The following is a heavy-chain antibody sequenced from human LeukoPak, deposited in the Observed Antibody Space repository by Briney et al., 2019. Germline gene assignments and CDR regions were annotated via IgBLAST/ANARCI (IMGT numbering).Heavy chain of an antibody. J-gene: IGHJ4*02. CDR1: GFSFRNYW. D-gene: IGHD6-6*01. Sequence: GGSLRLSCAASGFSFRNYWMSWVRPAPGKGLEWVANIKEDGTVKYYVDSAKGRFTISRDNAKNSVYLQMNSLRADDTAIYHCARIGYSSSSFDYWGQGTQVTVSS. CDR3: ARIGYSSSSFDY. CDR2: IKEDGTVK. V-gene: IGHV3-7*01.